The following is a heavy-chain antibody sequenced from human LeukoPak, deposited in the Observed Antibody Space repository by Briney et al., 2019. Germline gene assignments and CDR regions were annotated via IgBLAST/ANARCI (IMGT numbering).Heavy chain of an antibody. J-gene: IGHJ4*02. D-gene: IGHD3-22*01. V-gene: IGHV3-21*01. Sequence: GGSLRLSCAASGFIFSTYSMNWVRQAPGKGREWVSYISSSSGDIYYGDSVKVRFTISRDNAKNSLYLQMNSLTVENTTVYFCTVDTDYFEGLGFPRPALNNYWGQGTLVTVSS. CDR1: GFIFSTYS. CDR3: TVDTDYFEGLGFPRPALNNY. CDR2: ISSSSGDI.